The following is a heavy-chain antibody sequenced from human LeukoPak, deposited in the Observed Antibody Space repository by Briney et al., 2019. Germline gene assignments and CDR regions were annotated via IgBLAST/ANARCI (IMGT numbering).Heavy chain of an antibody. CDR3: ARTNTYDSSGYSFYFDY. D-gene: IGHD3-22*01. Sequence: SETLSLTCAVYGGSFSGYYWSWMRQPPGKGLEWIGEINHSGSTNYNPSLKSRVTISVDTSKNQFSLKLSSVTAADTAVYYCARTNTYDSSGYSFYFDYWGQGTLVTVSS. V-gene: IGHV4-34*01. J-gene: IGHJ4*02. CDR1: GGSFSGYY. CDR2: INHSGST.